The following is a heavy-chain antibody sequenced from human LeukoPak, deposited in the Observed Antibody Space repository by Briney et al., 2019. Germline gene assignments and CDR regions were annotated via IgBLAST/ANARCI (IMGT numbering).Heavy chain of an antibody. J-gene: IGHJ4*02. D-gene: IGHD6-13*01. CDR1: GYTFTGYY. CDR3: ARVRGIAAAGVPY. CDR2: INPNSGGT. V-gene: IGHV1-2*02. Sequence: ASVKVSCKASGYTFTGYYMHWVRQAPGQGLEWMGWINPNSGGTNYAQKFQGRVTMTRDTSISTAYMELSRLRPDDTAVYYCARVRGIAAAGVPYWGQGTLVTVSS.